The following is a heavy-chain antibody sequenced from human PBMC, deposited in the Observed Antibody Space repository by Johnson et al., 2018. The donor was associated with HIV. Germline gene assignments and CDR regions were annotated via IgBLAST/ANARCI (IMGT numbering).Heavy chain of an antibody. V-gene: IGHV3-30-3*01. CDR3: AKDQGKAVAAPDSFDI. Sequence: QVQLVESGGGVVQPERSLRLSCAASEFSFSTYAMRWVRQAPGKGLEGVAVISYDGSNKYYADSVKGRFTISRDNSKNTLYLQMNSLRAEDTAVYYCAKDQGKAVAAPDSFDIWGQGTMVTVSS. D-gene: IGHD6-19*01. CDR1: EFSFSTYA. CDR2: ISYDGSNK. J-gene: IGHJ3*02.